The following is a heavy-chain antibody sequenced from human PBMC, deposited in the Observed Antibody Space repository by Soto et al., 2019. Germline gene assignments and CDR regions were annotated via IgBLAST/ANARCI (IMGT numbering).Heavy chain of an antibody. CDR1: GGSISSSSYC. CDR3: ATLWFGEADY. D-gene: IGHD3-10*01. V-gene: IGHV4-39*01. CDR2: IYYSGST. Sequence: QLQLQESGPGLVKPSETLSLTCTVSGGSISSSSYCWGWIRQPPGKGLEWIGSIYYSGSTYYNPSLKSRVTISVDTSKNQFSLKLSSVTAADTAVYYCATLWFGEADYWGQGTLVTVSS. J-gene: IGHJ4*02.